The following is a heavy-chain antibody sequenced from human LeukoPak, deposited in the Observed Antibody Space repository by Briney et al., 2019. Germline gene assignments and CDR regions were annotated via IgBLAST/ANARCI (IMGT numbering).Heavy chain of an antibody. CDR3: ASYTNWELQYFNF. CDR1: GGSISSSSYY. D-gene: IGHD1-26*01. V-gene: IGHV4-39*01. J-gene: IGHJ4*02. CDR2: IYYSGST. Sequence: SETLSLTCTVSGGSISSSSYYWGWIRQPPGKGLEWIGSIYYSGSTYYNPSLKSRVTISVDTAKNPFSLTLSSVTAADTAVYYCASYTNWELQYFNFWGQGTMVTVSS.